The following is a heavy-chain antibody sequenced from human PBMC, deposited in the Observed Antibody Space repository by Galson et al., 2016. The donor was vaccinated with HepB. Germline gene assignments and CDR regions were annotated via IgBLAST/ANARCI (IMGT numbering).Heavy chain of an antibody. D-gene: IGHD2/OR15-2a*01. Sequence: SVKVSCKASGYRFRDYDVSWVRQAPGQGLEWMGWISTYSGNTKYAQKFQGGLTLTTDSSTTTAYMELRSLRFDDTALYYCARDVQYRFDSWGQGTLVTVSS. CDR1: GYRFRDYD. CDR3: ARDVQYRFDS. J-gene: IGHJ4*02. CDR2: ISTYSGNT. V-gene: IGHV1-18*01.